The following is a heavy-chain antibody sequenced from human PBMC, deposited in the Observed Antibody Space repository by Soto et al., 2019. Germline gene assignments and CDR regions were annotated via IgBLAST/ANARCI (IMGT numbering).Heavy chain of an antibody. D-gene: IGHD3-16*01. CDR2: IYSGGYT. Sequence: EVQLVESGGGLIQPGGSLRLSCAVSGFTVSNNYMSWVRQAPGKGLEGVSVIYSGGYTAYGDSVKGRFTISRDNSKNTLYLKLNGLGPADTAWYSGATQGGGGGYWGQGTLVTVSS. J-gene: IGHJ4*02. V-gene: IGHV3-53*01. CDR3: ATQGGGGGY. CDR1: GFTVSNNY.